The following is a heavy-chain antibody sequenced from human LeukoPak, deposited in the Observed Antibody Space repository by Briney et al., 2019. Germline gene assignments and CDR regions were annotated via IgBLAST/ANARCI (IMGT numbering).Heavy chain of an antibody. CDR2: IYSGGST. CDR3: ARERVGATSDAFDI. V-gene: IGHV3-53*01. D-gene: IGHD1-26*01. CDR1: GFSFSIYS. J-gene: IGHJ3*02. Sequence: GGSLRLSCAASGFSFSIYSMNWVRQAPGKGLEWVSVIYSGGSTYYADSVKGRFTISRDNSKNTLYLQMNSLRAEDTAVYYCARERVGATSDAFDIWGQGTMVTVSS.